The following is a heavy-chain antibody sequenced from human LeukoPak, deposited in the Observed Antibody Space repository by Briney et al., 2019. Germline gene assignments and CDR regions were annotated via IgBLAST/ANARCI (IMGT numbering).Heavy chain of an antibody. D-gene: IGHD1-26*01. CDR3: VTVAGATKGHYFDY. J-gene: IGHJ4*02. CDR2: ISSSGSTI. CDR1: GFTFSSYE. V-gene: IGHV3-48*03. Sequence: GGSLRLSCAASGFTFSSYEMNWVRQAPGKGLEWVSYISSSGSTIYYADSVKGRFTISRDNAKNSLYLRMNSLRAEDTAVYYCVTVAGATKGHYFDYWGQGTLVTVSS.